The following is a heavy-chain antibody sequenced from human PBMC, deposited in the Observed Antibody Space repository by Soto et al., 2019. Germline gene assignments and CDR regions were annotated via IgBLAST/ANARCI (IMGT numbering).Heavy chain of an antibody. CDR3: ARVVGGLGEGVPAATSWFDP. CDR1: GGSISSGGYS. V-gene: IGHV4-30-2*01. Sequence: QLQLQESGSGLVKPSQTLSLTCAVSGGSISSGGYSWSWIRQPPGKGLEWIGYIYHSGSTYYNPSLKSRVTISVDRSKNQFSLKLSSVTAADTAVYYCARVVGGLGEGVPAATSWFDPWGQGTPVTVSS. CDR2: IYHSGST. J-gene: IGHJ5*02. D-gene: IGHD2-2*01.